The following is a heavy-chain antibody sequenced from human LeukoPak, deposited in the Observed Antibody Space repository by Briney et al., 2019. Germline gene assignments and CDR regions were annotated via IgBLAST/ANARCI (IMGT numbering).Heavy chain of an antibody. D-gene: IGHD2-15*01. V-gene: IGHV1-46*01. J-gene: IGHJ3*02. CDR2: INPSGGST. CDR3: AKVVAGGEDVFVI. CDR1: GYTFTSYY. Sequence: GASVKVSCKASGYTFTSYYMHWVRQAPGQGLEWMGIINPSGGSTSYAQKFQGRVTMTRDMSTSTVYMELSSLRSEDTAVYYCAKVVAGGEDVFVIWGKGKMVTVSS.